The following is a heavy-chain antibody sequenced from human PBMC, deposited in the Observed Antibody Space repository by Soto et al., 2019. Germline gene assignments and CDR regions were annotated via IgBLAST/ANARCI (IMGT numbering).Heavy chain of an antibody. CDR2: IKQDGGEK. D-gene: IGHD4-17*01. Sequence: EVQLVESGGGLVQPGGTLRLSCAASGFTFSTYWMSWVRQAPGKGLEWVANIKQDGGEKYSLDSVKGRITISRDNAKIPLYLQMNSLRAEDTAVYYCWRETSAAWPYALDYWGQGTLVTVSS. V-gene: IGHV3-7*01. CDR1: GFTFSTYW. CDR3: WRETSAAWPYALDY. J-gene: IGHJ4*02.